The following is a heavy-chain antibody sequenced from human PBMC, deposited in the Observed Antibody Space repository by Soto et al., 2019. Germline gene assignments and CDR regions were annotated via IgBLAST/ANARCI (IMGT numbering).Heavy chain of an antibody. CDR1: GFTFSNHY. D-gene: IGHD3-3*01. CDR2: SKNKANRYIT. V-gene: IGHV3-72*01. CDR3: ANYFGDKFGH. J-gene: IGHJ4*02. Sequence: GGSLRLSCETSGFTFSNHYIDWVRQAPGKGLEWVGRSKNKANRYITEYAASVTGRFTISRDDSKNSLYLQMNSLKIEDTAVYYCANYFGDKFGHWGQGTLVTVS.